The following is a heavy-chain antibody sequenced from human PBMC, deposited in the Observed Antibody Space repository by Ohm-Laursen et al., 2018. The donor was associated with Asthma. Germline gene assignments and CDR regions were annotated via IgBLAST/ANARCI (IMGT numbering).Heavy chain of an antibody. CDR3: AKGIVPVYYYGLDV. J-gene: IGHJ6*02. CDR2: ISYDGSTE. V-gene: IGHV3-30*18. D-gene: IGHD1-26*01. CDR1: GFTLTSYD. Sequence: SLRLSCAASGFTLTSYDMYWVRQAPGKGLECVALISYDGSTESYADSVKGRFTISRDNFKNTVHLDMNSLRAEDTAVYHCAKGIVPVYYYGLDVWGQGTTVTVSS.